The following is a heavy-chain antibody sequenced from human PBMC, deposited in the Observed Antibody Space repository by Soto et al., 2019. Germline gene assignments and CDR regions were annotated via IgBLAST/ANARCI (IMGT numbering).Heavy chain of an antibody. CDR3: ARDLYRSSWYYWFDP. V-gene: IGHV1-18*01. CDR2: ISAYNGNT. D-gene: IGHD6-13*01. CDR1: GYTFTSYG. J-gene: IGHJ5*02. Sequence: QVQLVQSGAEVKKPGASVKVSCKASGYTFTSYGISWVRQAPGQGLEWMGWISAYNGNTNYAQKLQGRVNMTTDTSTGTAYMELRSLRSDDTAVYYCARDLYRSSWYYWFDPWGQGTLVTVSS.